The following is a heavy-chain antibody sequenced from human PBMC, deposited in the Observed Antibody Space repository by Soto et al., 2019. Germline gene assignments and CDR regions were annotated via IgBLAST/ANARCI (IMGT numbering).Heavy chain of an antibody. Sequence: QVQLVQSGAEVKKPGSSVKVSCKASGGTFSSYTISWVRQAPGQGLEWMGRIIPILGIANYAQKFRGRVTITADKSTSTAYMELSSLRSEDTAVYYCARAPYYDILTGSAPFDYWGQGTLVTVSS. V-gene: IGHV1-69*02. CDR3: ARAPYYDILTGSAPFDY. D-gene: IGHD3-9*01. J-gene: IGHJ4*02. CDR2: IIPILGIA. CDR1: GGTFSSYT.